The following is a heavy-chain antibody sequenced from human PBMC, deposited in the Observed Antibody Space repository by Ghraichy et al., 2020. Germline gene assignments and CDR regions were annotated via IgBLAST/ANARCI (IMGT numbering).Heavy chain of an antibody. J-gene: IGHJ4*02. Sequence: GGSLRLSCAASGFSFNDYSIHWVRQAPGKGLEWVAVMSSDGGSACFADSVKGRFAISRDNSKKLYLHMNSLRADDTAVYYCVRGSGPGDWLVDYWGQGTLVTVSS. V-gene: IGHV3-30*09. D-gene: IGHD3-10*01. CDR3: VRGSGPGDWLVDY. CDR2: MSSDGGSA. CDR1: GFSFNDYS.